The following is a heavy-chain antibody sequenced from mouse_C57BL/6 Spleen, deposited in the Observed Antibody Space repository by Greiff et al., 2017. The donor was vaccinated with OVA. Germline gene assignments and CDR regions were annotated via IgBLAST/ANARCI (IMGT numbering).Heavy chain of an antibody. V-gene: IGHV1-80*01. J-gene: IGHJ3*01. CDR1: GYAFSSYW. CDR3: ARGGTRSNYWAWFAY. Sequence: VHLVESGAALVKPGASVTISCKASGYAFSSYWLNWVKQRPGKGLEWIGQIYTGDGDTNSNGKFKGKATLTADKSSSTAYMQLSSLTSEDSAVYFCARGGTRSNYWAWFAYWGQGTRVTVSA. CDR2: IYTGDGDT. D-gene: IGHD2-5*01.